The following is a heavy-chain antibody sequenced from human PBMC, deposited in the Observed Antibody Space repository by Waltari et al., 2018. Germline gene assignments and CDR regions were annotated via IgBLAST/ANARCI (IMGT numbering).Heavy chain of an antibody. CDR2: INPNSGDT. CDR1: GYTFTDFF. CDR3: ARSGGGTTTFGVAE. D-gene: IGHD3-3*01. Sequence: QVQLVQSGAEVKKSGASVKVSCKASGYTFTDFFIHWVRQAPGQGLEWMGRINPNSGDTSYAQRFQGRVTMTGDTSITTAYMELTGPRSDDTAIYYCARSGGGTTTFGVAEWGQGSLVTVSS. V-gene: IGHV1-2*06. J-gene: IGHJ4*02.